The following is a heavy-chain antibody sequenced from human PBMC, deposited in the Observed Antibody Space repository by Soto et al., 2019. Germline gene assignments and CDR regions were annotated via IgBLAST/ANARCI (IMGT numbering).Heavy chain of an antibody. CDR2: MNAKSGDT. V-gene: IGHV1-8*01. J-gene: IGHJ6*02. CDR3: ARGNPFNYAGFDV. Sequence: QAHLEQSGAELKRPGASVKVSCKASGYTFSDFDINWLRQASGQGPEWMGWMNAKSGDTFFPQRFQGKFNMTCDTYLSTAYMEVGSLKSDDTAIYYCARGNPFNYAGFDVWGQGTTVAVSS. D-gene: IGHD3-16*01. CDR1: GYTFSDFD.